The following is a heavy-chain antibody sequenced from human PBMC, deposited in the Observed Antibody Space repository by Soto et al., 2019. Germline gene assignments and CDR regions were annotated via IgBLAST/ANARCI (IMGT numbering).Heavy chain of an antibody. J-gene: IGHJ5*01. Sequence: GSLRLSFAASGFTCNTYCMHWVCQGPGKGQERVGFMSYDGSKRYYSDSVQGRFTISRVNSTNKLFLQMNSPGGDDTAAYYCANSIAVAAGCFDSWGQGALVTVSS. V-gene: IGHV3-30*18. CDR3: ANSIAVAAGCFDS. CDR1: GFTCNTYC. D-gene: IGHD6-19*01. CDR2: MSYDGSKR.